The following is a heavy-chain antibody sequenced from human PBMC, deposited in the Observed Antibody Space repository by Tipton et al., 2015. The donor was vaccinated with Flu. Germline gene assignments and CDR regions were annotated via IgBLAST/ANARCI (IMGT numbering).Heavy chain of an antibody. V-gene: IGHV4-59*01. D-gene: IGHD3-10*01. J-gene: IGHJ3*02. CDR1: GAAINNYY. Sequence: LRLSCTVSGAAINNYYWSWIRQPPGKGLEWIGYIYYSGNTNYNPSLKSRVTMSLDASKSHFSLKLSSVTAADTAMYYCSCYYIRAFDIWGQGTMVTVSS. CDR2: IYYSGNT. CDR3: SCYYIRAFDI.